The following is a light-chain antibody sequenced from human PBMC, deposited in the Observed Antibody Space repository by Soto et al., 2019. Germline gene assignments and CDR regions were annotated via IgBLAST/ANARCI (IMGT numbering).Light chain of an antibody. J-gene: IGKJ2*01. Sequence: DIQMTQSPSTVSASVGDAVTITCRASQSISTWLAWYQQKPGKAPNLLIYDASTLESGGPSGFSGSGSGTDFTLTISSLQPADSATYYCQQYNSYPYTFGQGTKLEIK. CDR1: QSISTW. CDR3: QQYNSYPYT. CDR2: DAS. V-gene: IGKV1-5*01.